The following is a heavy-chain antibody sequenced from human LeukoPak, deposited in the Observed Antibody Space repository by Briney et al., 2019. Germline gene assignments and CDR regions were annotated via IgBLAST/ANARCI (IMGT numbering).Heavy chain of an antibody. J-gene: IGHJ4*02. CDR2: ISYDGSNK. CDR1: GFTFSSYA. V-gene: IGHV3-30-3*01. D-gene: IGHD2-15*01. Sequence: GGSLRLSCAASGFTFSSYAMHWVRQAPGKGLEWVAVISYDGSNKYYADSVKGRFTISRDNSKNTLYLQMSSLRAGDTAVYYCARARVYCSGGSCYSTFFDYWGQGTLVTVSS. CDR3: ARARVYCSGGSCYSTFFDY.